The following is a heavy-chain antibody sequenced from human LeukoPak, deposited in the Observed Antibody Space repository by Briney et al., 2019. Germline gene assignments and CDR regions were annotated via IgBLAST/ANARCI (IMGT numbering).Heavy chain of an antibody. CDR1: GLAFSNYW. J-gene: IGHJ5*02. CDR3: ARVAGWHWFDP. V-gene: IGHV3-23*01. D-gene: IGHD6-19*01. Sequence: GGSLRLSCVVSGLAFSNYWMTWVRQAPGRGLEWVSSIRPSGDNTYYGDSVKGRFTISRDNSKNTVYLQMNNMRVDDTAVYYCARVAGWHWFDPWGQGTLVTVSS. CDR2: IRPSGDNT.